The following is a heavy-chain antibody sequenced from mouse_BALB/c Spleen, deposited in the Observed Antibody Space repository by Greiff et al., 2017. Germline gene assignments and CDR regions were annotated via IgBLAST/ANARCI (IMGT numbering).Heavy chain of an antibody. J-gene: IGHJ4*01. V-gene: IGHV5-12-2*01. Sequence: EVKLMESGGGLVQPGGSLKLSCAASGFTFSSYTMSWVRQTPEKRLEWVAYISNGGGSTYYPDTVKGRFTISRDNAKNTLYLQMSSLKSEDTAMYYCARRERSGAMDYWGQGTSVTVSS. CDR3: ARRERSGAMDY. D-gene: IGHD3-2*02. CDR1: GFTFSSYT. CDR2: ISNGGGST.